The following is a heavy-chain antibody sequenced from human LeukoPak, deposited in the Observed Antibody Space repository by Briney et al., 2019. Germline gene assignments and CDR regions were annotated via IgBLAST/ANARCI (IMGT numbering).Heavy chain of an antibody. CDR2: MNPNSGNT. Sequence: ASVKVSCKASGYTFTSYDINWVRQATGQGLEWMGWMNPNSGNTGYAQKFQGRVTMTRNTSISTAYMELSSLRSEDTAVYYCASSGYCSSTSCPYGDYEEYYYYYGMDVWGQGTTVTVSS. J-gene: IGHJ6*02. V-gene: IGHV1-8*01. CDR1: GYTFTSYD. D-gene: IGHD2-2*01. CDR3: ASSGYCSSTSCPYGDYEEYYYYYGMDV.